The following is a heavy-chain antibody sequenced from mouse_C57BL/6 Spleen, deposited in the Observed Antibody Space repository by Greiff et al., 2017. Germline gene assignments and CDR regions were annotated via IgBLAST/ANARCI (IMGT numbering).Heavy chain of an antibody. D-gene: IGHD1-1*01. J-gene: IGHJ1*03. CDR1: GYSFTDYN. CDR2: ISPNYGTT. CDR3: ARGEYYGSSLHWYFDV. Sequence: VQLKESGPELVQPGASVKISCTASGYSFTDYNMNWVKQSHGKSLEWIGVISPNYGTTSYNQKFKGKATLTVDQSSITACMPLNSLTSEDSAVYYGARGEYYGSSLHWYFDVWGTGTTLTVSS. V-gene: IGHV1-39*01.